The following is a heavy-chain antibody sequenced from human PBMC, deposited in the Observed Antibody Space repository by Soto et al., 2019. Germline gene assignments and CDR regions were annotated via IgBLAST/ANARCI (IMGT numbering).Heavy chain of an antibody. CDR1: GFSFTNAW. V-gene: IGHV3-15*01. Sequence: GGSLRLSCAAFGFSFTNAWMTWVRQAPGKGLEWVGRIKSISSGATTDYAAPVKGRFSISRDDSKNTAYLQMNSLKTDDTAVYYCMAAATKWGQGTLVTVSS. CDR2: IKSISSGATT. CDR3: MAAATK. D-gene: IGHD1-26*01. J-gene: IGHJ4*02.